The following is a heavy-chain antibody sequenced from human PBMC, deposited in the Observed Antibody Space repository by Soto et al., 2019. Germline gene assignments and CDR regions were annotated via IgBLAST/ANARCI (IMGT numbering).Heavy chain of an antibody. CDR2: IYTSGST. D-gene: IGHD6-13*01. CDR1: GGSISSYY. J-gene: IGHJ5*02. Sequence: SETLSLTCTVSGGSISSYYWSWIRQPAGKGLEWIGRIYTSGSTNYNPSLKSRVTMSVDTSKNQFSLKLSSVTAADTAVYYCARDKERGSSSWKSNWFDPWGQGTLVTSPQ. V-gene: IGHV4-4*07. CDR3: ARDKERGSSSWKSNWFDP.